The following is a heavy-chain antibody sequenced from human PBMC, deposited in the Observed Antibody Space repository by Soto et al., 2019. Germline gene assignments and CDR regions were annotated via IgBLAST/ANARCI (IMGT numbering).Heavy chain of an antibody. CDR1: GYTFTGYY. V-gene: IGHV1-2*04. CDR3: ARDQKLNSGYGSVRYYYYGMDV. D-gene: IGHD5-12*01. CDR2: INPHSGGT. Sequence: ASVKASCKASGYTFTGYYMHWVRQAPGQGLAWMGWINPHSGGTNYAQKVQGSVTMTRDTSISTAYMELGRLRSDDTAVYYCARDQKLNSGYGSVRYYYYGMDVWGQGTTVTVSS. J-gene: IGHJ6*02.